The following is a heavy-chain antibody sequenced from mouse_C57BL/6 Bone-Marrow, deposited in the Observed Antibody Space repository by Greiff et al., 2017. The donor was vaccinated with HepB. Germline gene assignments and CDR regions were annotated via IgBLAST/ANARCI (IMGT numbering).Heavy chain of an antibody. D-gene: IGHD2-3*01. Sequence: EVQLQESGPGLVKPSQSLSLTCSVTGYSITSGYYWNWIRQFPGNNLEWMGYISYDGSNNYNPSLKNRISITRDTSKNQFFLKLNSVTTEDTATYYCARVKGIYDGSYYAMDYWGQGTSVTVSS. V-gene: IGHV3-6*01. CDR1: GYSITSGYY. J-gene: IGHJ4*01. CDR2: ISYDGSN. CDR3: ARVKGIYDGSYYAMDY.